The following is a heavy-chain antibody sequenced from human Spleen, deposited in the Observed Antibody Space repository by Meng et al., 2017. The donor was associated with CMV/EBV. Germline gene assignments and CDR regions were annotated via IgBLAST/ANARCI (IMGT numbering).Heavy chain of an antibody. CDR1: ISSSFDY. CDR2: VDDNGSS. V-gene: IGHV4-39*07. D-gene: IGHD3-3*01. Sequence: ISSSFDYGGWIRQSPGKGLEWIGSVDDNGSSYYNPSLRSRVNISVDTSKNQFSLKLTSVTAADTAVYYCARIAGVTIFGVVIFSRFDPWGQGTLVTVSS. J-gene: IGHJ5*02. CDR3: ARIAGVTIFGVVIFSRFDP.